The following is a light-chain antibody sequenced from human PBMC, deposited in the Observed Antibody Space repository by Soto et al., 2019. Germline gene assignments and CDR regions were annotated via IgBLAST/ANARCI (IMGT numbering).Light chain of an antibody. CDR3: QQYNKWPPLT. CDR1: QSVSSD. J-gene: IGKJ4*01. V-gene: IGKV3-15*01. CDR2: DAS. Sequence: EIVMTQSPATLSVSPGERATLSCRASQSVSSDLAWYQQKPGQAPRLLIYDASTRATGIPVRFSGSGSGTEFTLTISSLQSEDFALYSCQQYNKWPPLTFGGGTKVE.